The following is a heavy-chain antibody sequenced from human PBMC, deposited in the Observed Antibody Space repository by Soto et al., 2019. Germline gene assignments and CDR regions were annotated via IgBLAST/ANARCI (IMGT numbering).Heavy chain of an antibody. CDR2: INPNSGGT. CDR3: ARDPVSYDSSGYFQTYYYYGMDV. CDR1: GYTFTGYY. J-gene: IGHJ6*02. Sequence: ASVKVSCKASGYTFTGYYMHWVRQAPGQGLEWMGWINPNSGGTNCAQKFQGWVTMTRDTSISTAYMELSRLRSDDTAVYYCARDPVSYDSSGYFQTYYYYGMDVWGQGTTVTVS. V-gene: IGHV1-2*04. D-gene: IGHD3-22*01.